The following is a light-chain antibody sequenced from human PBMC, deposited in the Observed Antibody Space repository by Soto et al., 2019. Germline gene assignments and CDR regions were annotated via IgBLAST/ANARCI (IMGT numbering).Light chain of an antibody. CDR3: QPYGSSPP. V-gene: IGKV3-20*01. CDR1: QSVSSY. J-gene: IGKJ3*01. CDR2: GAS. Sequence: IVLTQSPATVSFSPGQTRTRFCRACQSVSSYLAWFQEKPGQAPRLLIYGASTRATGPPARFSGSGSGTDFTLTISRLEPEDFAVYYRQPYGSSPPFGPGTKVDIK.